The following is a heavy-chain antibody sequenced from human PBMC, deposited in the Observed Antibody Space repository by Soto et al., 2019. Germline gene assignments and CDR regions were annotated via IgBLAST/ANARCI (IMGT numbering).Heavy chain of an antibody. D-gene: IGHD2-8*01. CDR3: TRDCTNGVCYTGPYYYYGMDV. CDR2: IRSKAYGGTT. J-gene: IGHJ6*02. CDR1: GFTFGDYA. Sequence: QPGGSLRLSCTASGFTFGDYAMSWFRQAPGKGLEWVGFIRSKAYGGTTEYAASVKGRFTISRDDSKSIAYLQMNSLKTEDTAVYYCTRDCTNGVCYTGPYYYYGMDVWGQGTTVTVSS. V-gene: IGHV3-49*03.